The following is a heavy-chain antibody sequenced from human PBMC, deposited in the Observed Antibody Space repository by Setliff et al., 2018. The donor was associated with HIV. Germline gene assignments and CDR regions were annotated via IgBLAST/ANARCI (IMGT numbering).Heavy chain of an antibody. Sequence: GASVKVSCKASEYPFTLIHWVRQAPGQRLEWMGWINTGSGITKSSQRFQGRVTITRDTSASTAYMELSSLRSEDTAVYYCARLSTWDPYDIFDIWGQGTMVTVSS. CDR3: ARLSTWDPYDIFDI. V-gene: IGHV1-3*04. CDR2: INTGSGIT. D-gene: IGHD3-22*01. J-gene: IGHJ3*02. CDR1: EYPFTL.